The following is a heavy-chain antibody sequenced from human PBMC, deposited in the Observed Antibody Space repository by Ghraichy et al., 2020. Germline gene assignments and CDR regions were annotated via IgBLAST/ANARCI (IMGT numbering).Heavy chain of an antibody. V-gene: IGHV3-23*01. Sequence: LSLTCAASGFTFSSYAMSWVRQAPGKGLEWVSAISGSGGSTYYADSVKGRFTISRDNSKNTLYLQMNSLRAEDTAVYYCAKDRLVATILYFDYWGQGTLVTVSS. D-gene: IGHD5-12*01. J-gene: IGHJ4*02. CDR1: GFTFSSYA. CDR3: AKDRLVATILYFDY. CDR2: ISGSGGST.